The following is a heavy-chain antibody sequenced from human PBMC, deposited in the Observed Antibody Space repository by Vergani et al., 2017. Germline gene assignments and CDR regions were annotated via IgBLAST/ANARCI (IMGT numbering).Heavy chain of an antibody. CDR3: ASAKSSRNKEGFDY. CDR1: GGSISSYY. D-gene: IGHD6-13*01. Sequence: QVQLQESGPGLVKPSETLSLTCTVSGGSISSYYWSWIRQPPGKGLEWIGYIYYSGSTNYNPSLKSRVTISVDTSKNQFSLKLSSVTAADTAVYYCASAKSSRNKEGFDYWGQGTLVTVSS. V-gene: IGHV4-59*01. CDR2: IYYSGST. J-gene: IGHJ4*02.